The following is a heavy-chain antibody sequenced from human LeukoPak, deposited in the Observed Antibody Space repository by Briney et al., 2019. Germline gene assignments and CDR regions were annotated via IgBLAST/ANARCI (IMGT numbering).Heavy chain of an antibody. CDR1: GFTFSSYS. CDR2: ISSSSSYI. Sequence: GGSLRLSCAASGFTFSSYSMNWVRQAPGKGLEWVSSISSSSSYIYYADSVKGRFTISRDNAKNSLYLQMNSLRAEDTAVYYCAREAPDFWSGSDAFDIWGQGTMVTVSS. CDR3: AREAPDFWSGSDAFDI. J-gene: IGHJ3*02. V-gene: IGHV3-21*01. D-gene: IGHD3-3*01.